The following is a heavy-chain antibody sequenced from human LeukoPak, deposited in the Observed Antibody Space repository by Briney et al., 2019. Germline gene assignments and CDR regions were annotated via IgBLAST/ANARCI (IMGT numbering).Heavy chain of an antibody. D-gene: IGHD3-3*01. J-gene: IGHJ3*02. CDR2: ISGSGGST. Sequence: PGGSLRLSCAVSGFTFSSYAMSWVRQAPGKGLEWVSAISGSGGSTYYADSVKGRFTISRDNSKNTLYLQMNSLRAEDAAVYYCAKDSGDFWSAYDAFDIWGQGTMVTVSS. CDR3: AKDSGDFWSAYDAFDI. V-gene: IGHV3-23*01. CDR1: GFTFSSYA.